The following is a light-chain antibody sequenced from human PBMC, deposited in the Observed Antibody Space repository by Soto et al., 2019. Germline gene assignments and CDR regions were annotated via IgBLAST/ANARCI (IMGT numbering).Light chain of an antibody. J-gene: IGLJ2*01. CDR1: SSDVGIYNY. CDR2: DVS. CDR3: SSSTSSSTIL. V-gene: IGLV2-14*01. Sequence: QSVLTQPASVSGSPGQSITISCTGTSSDVGIYNYVSWYQQNPGKAPTLMIYDVSNRPSGVSNRFSGSKSGNTASLTVSGLQAEDEADYYCSSSTSSSTILVGGGTKRTVL.